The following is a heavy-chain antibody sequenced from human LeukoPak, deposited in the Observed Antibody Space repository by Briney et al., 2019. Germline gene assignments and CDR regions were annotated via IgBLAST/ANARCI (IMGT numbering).Heavy chain of an antibody. CDR1: GFTVSSNY. Sequence: PGGSLRLSCAASGFTVSSNYMSWVRQAPGKGLERVSVIYSGGSTYYADSVKGRFTISRDNSKNTLYLQMNSLRAEDTAVYYCARDKTGTTYGYFDYWGQGTLVTVSS. CDR3: ARDKTGTTYGYFDY. J-gene: IGHJ4*02. D-gene: IGHD1-7*01. CDR2: IYSGGST. V-gene: IGHV3-66*02.